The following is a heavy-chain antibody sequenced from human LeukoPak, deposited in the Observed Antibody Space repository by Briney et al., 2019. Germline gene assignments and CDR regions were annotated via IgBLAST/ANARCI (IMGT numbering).Heavy chain of an antibody. CDR3: VRERFGAYVEN. D-gene: IGHD3-10*01. Sequence: PGGSLRLSCAASGFTVGNNRMSWVRQAPGKGLEWVSTVYGGGNTAYADSVKGRFTISRDTSKNTLLLQMNSLRAEDTAVYFCVRERFGAYVENWGQGAPVTVSS. J-gene: IGHJ4*02. CDR1: GFTVGNNR. CDR2: VYGGGNT. V-gene: IGHV3-53*01.